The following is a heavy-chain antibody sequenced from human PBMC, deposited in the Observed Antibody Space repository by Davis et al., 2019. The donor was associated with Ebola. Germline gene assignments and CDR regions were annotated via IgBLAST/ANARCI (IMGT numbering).Heavy chain of an antibody. Sequence: GGSLRLSCSASGFIFSTYVMSWVRQAPGKGLEWVSTLGTSADTYYADSVKGRFTISRDNSKNTLYLQMNGLRVEDTAIYYCTKDNRNIWSEVWGQGTMVTVPS. D-gene: IGHD2/OR15-2a*01. J-gene: IGHJ3*01. CDR1: GFIFSTYV. CDR3: TKDNRNIWSEV. V-gene: IGHV3-23*01. CDR2: LGTSADT.